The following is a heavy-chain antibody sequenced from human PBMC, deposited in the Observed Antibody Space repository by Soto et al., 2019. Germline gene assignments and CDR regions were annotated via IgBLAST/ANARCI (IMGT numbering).Heavy chain of an antibody. J-gene: IGHJ4*02. D-gene: IGHD5-18*01. CDR2: ISSSSSYI. V-gene: IGHV3-21*01. CDR3: ARQLWLHGTGLYYFDY. CDR1: GFTFSSYS. Sequence: PVGSLRLSCAASGFTFSSYSMNWVRQAPWKGLECVSSISSSSSYIYYADSVKGRFTISRDNSKNSLYLQMNSLRAEDTAVYYCARQLWLHGTGLYYFDYWGQGTLVSVSS.